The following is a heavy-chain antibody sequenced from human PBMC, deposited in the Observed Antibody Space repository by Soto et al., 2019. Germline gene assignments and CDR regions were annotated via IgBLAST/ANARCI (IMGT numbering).Heavy chain of an antibody. J-gene: IGHJ6*02. CDR3: ARQVSSAWPPYYYDMDV. CDR2: IHYSGST. CDR1: GGSISSYF. Sequence: SETLSLTCAVSGGSISSYFWSWIRQPPGRGLEWIGHIHYSGSTNYNPSLKSRVTISVDTSKNQVSLKLSSVTAADTAMYFCARQVSSAWPPYYYDMDVWGQGTTVTVSS. D-gene: IGHD6-25*01. V-gene: IGHV4-59*08.